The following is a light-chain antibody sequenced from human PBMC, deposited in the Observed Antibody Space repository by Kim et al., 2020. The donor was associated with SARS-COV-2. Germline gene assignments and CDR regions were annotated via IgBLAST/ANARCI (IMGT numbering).Light chain of an antibody. Sequence: GESITISCTGTSSDVSAYNYGSWYQHHPGKAPKLTIYDVDKRPSGVSNRFSGSKSGNTASLTISGLQAEDEAEYYCISYTSSNTWLFGGGTQLTVL. V-gene: IGLV2-14*03. CDR3: ISYTSSNTWL. J-gene: IGLJ3*02. CDR1: SSDVSAYNY. CDR2: DVD.